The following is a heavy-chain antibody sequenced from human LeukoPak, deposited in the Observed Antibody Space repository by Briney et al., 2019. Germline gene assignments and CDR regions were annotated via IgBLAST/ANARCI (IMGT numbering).Heavy chain of an antibody. CDR2: IYHSGNT. V-gene: IGHV4-4*02. D-gene: IGHD3-22*01. CDR3: ASPAPYESSGYYKL. CDR1: GGSISSSNW. Sequence: PSETLSLTCAVSGGSISSSNWWSWVRQPPGKGLEWIGEIYHSGNTNYNPSLKSRVTVSVDMSKNQFSLKLSSVTAADTAVYYCASPAPYESSGYYKLWGQGILVTVSS. J-gene: IGHJ4*02.